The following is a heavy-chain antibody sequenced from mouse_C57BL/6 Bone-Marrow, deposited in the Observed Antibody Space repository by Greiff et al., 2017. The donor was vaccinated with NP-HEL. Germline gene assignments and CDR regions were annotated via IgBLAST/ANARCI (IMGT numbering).Heavy chain of an antibody. Sequence: QVQLQQPGAELVKPGASVKLSCKASGYTFTSYWMHCVKQRPGQGLEWIGMIHPNSGSTNYNEKFKSKATLTVDKSSSTAYMQLSSLTSEDSAVYYCAKTAQVPFAYWGQGTLVTVSA. V-gene: IGHV1-64*01. CDR3: AKTAQVPFAY. CDR1: GYTFTSYW. D-gene: IGHD3-2*02. J-gene: IGHJ3*01. CDR2: IHPNSGST.